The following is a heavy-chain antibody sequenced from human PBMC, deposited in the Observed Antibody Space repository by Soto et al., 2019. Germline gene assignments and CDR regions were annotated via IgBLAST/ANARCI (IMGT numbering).Heavy chain of an antibody. V-gene: IGHV1-18*01. CDR1: GYTFNMHG. CDR2: ISGYNGNT. D-gene: IGHD1-20*01. CDR3: AKDRITGLFDY. J-gene: IGHJ4*02. Sequence: ASVKVSCKASGYTFNMHGISWVRQAPGQGLEWMGWISGYNGNTDYAQKLQGRFTISRDSSKNTLDLQMNSLRAEDTAVYYCAKDRITGLFDYWGQGTLVTVSS.